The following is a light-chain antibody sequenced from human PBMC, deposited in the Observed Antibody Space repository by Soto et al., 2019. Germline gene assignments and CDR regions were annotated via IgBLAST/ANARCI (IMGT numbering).Light chain of an antibody. CDR1: QYIGTY. CDR2: AAS. Sequence: DIQMTQSPSSLSASVGDRVTITCRASQYIGTYLNWYQQKQGKAPTVLIYAASTLQSGVPSRFSGSGSGTDFALTISSLQPEDFATYYCQQSYIDSTFGPGIKLEIK. J-gene: IGKJ2*01. V-gene: IGKV1-39*01. CDR3: QQSYIDST.